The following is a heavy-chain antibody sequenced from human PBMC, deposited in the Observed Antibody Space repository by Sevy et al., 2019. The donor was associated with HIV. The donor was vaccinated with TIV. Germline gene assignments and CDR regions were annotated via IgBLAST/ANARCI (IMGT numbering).Heavy chain of an antibody. Sequence: GGSLRLSCSASGFTFSNYAMHWVRQAPGKGLEWVAVISYDGRNKYYADSVKGRFTISRDNSKNTVYLQMNSLRAEDTAVSYCARGRYYYDTSRSDAFDIWGQGTMVTVSS. CDR2: ISYDGRNK. J-gene: IGHJ3*02. D-gene: IGHD3-22*01. V-gene: IGHV3-30*04. CDR3: ARGRYYYDTSRSDAFDI. CDR1: GFTFSNYA.